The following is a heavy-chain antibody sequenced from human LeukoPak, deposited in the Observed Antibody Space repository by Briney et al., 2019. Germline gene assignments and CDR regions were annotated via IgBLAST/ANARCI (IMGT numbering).Heavy chain of an antibody. CDR1: EFTFSSYF. V-gene: IGHV3-43*01. CDR2: ISWDGGST. Sequence: PGRSLRLSCAASEFTFSSYFMNWVRQAPGKGLEWVSLISWDGGSTYYADSVKGRFTISRDNSKNSLYLQMNSLRTEDTALYYCAKGALYGDVDAFDIWGQGTMVTVSS. D-gene: IGHD4-17*01. CDR3: AKGALYGDVDAFDI. J-gene: IGHJ3*02.